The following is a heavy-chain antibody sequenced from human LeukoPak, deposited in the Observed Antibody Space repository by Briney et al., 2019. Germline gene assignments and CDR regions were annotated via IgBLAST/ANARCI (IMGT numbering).Heavy chain of an antibody. V-gene: IGHV1-18*01. CDR3: ARDKGGYSSSAIDY. D-gene: IGHD6-6*01. CDR1: GYTFTSYG. Sequence: ASVKVSCKASGYTFTSYGISWVRQAPGQGLEWMGWMSAYNGNTNYAQKLQGRVTMTTDPSTSTAYMELRGLRSDDTAVYYCARDKGGYSSSAIDYWGQGTLVTVSS. CDR2: MSAYNGNT. J-gene: IGHJ4*02.